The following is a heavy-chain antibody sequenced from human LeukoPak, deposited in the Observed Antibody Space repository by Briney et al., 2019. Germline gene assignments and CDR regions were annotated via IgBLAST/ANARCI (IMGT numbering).Heavy chain of an antibody. V-gene: IGHV4-39*07. J-gene: IGHJ6*03. CDR1: GGSISSSSDY. CDR2: IYYSGST. CDR3: ASTSYSGYESKTTSYYYYYMDV. D-gene: IGHD5-12*01. Sequence: PSETLSLTCTVSGGSISSSSDYWGWVRQPPGKGLEWIGSIYYSGSTYYNPSLKSRVTISVDTSKNQFSLKLSSVTAADTAVYYCASTSYSGYESKTTSYYYYYMDVWGKGTTVTVSS.